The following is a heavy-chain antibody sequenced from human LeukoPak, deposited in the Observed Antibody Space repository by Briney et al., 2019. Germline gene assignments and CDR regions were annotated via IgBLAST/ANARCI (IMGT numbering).Heavy chain of an antibody. D-gene: IGHD3-16*01. J-gene: IGHJ4*02. CDR1: GFTFDDYA. Sequence: GGSLRLSCAVSGFTFDDYAMHWVRQVPGKGPEWVSGISWNSDTIGYGDSVKGRFTISRDNAKNSLYLQMNSLRAEDTALYYCATNGGGDSGYGNFDYWGQGTLVTVSS. CDR2: ISWNSDTI. CDR3: ATNGGGDSGYGNFDY. V-gene: IGHV3-9*01.